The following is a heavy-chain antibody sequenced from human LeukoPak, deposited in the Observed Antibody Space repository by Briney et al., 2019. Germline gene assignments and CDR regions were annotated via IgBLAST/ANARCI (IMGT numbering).Heavy chain of an antibody. CDR1: GFSLGTSGMG. CDR3: AHRRGYNWFDP. J-gene: IGHJ5*02. CDR2: IYWNDDN. V-gene: IGHV2-5*01. Sequence: ASGPTLVNPTQTLTLTCSFSGFSLGTSGMGLAWIRQPPGKALEWLALIYWNDDNLHSPSLKSRLTIAKDTSKNQVVLTMTNMDPVDTATYYCAHRRGYNWFDPWGQGTLVTVSS.